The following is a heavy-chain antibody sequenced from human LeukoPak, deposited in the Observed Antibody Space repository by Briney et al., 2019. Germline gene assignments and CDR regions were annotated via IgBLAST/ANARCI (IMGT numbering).Heavy chain of an antibody. CDR1: GFTFSSYG. Sequence: GGSLGLSCAASGFTFSSYGMHWVRQAPGKGLEWVAVIWYDGSNKYYADSVKGRFTISRDNSKNTLYLQMNSLRAEDTAVYYCAREAATVTRYFDLWGRGTLLTVSS. CDR2: IWYDGSNK. V-gene: IGHV3-33*01. J-gene: IGHJ2*01. D-gene: IGHD4-17*01. CDR3: AREAATVTRYFDL.